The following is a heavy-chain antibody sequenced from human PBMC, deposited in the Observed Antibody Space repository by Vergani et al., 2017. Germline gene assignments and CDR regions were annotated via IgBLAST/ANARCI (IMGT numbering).Heavy chain of an antibody. J-gene: IGHJ6*02. CDR1: GYTFTSYG. V-gene: IGHV1-18*04. D-gene: IGHD1-14*01. CDR3: ARDRPRAGQYYYYGMDV. CDR2: ISAYNGNT. Sequence: QVQLVQSGAEVKKPGASVKVSCKASGYTFTSYGISWVRQAPGQGLEWMGWISAYNGNTNYAQKLQGRVTMTTDTSTSTAYMELRSLRSDDTAVYYWARDRPRAGQYYYYGMDVWGQGTTVTVSS.